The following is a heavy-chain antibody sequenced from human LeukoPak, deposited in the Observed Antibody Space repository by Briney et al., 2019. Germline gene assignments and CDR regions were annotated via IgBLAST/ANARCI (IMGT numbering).Heavy chain of an antibody. Sequence: GGSLRLPCAASGFTFSSYGMHWVRQAPGKGLEWVAVISYDGSNKYYADSVKGRFTISRDNSKNTLYLQMNSLRAEDTAVYYCAKSGYSLLDYWGQGTLVTVSS. CDR3: AKSGYSLLDY. D-gene: IGHD5-18*01. CDR1: GFTFSSYG. J-gene: IGHJ4*02. CDR2: ISYDGSNK. V-gene: IGHV3-30*18.